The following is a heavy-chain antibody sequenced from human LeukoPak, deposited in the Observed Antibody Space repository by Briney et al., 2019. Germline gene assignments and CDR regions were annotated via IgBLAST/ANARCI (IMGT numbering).Heavy chain of an antibody. CDR2: MTGSGGNT. D-gene: IGHD6-19*01. J-gene: IGHJ4*02. V-gene: IGHV3-23*01. CDR3: AKDFYSSGTVRPLSFDY. Sequence: GGCLRLSCAASGFTFSSYAMSWVRQAPGKGLEWVSGMTGSGGNTYSADSVKGRFTISRDNSKNTLYLQMNSLRAEDTAVYYCAKDFYSSGTVRPLSFDYWGQATLASASS. CDR1: GFTFSSYA.